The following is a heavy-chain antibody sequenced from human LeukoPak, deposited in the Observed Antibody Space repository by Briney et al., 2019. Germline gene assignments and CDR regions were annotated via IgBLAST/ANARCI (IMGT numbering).Heavy chain of an antibody. J-gene: IGHJ4*02. Sequence: ASVKVSCKASGYTFTGYYMHWVRPAPGQGLEWMGWINPNSGGTNYAQKFQGRVTMSRDTSISTAYMELSRLRSDDTAVYYCVTMGDTVTTLWGQGTLVTVSS. CDR2: INPNSGGT. D-gene: IGHD4-17*01. CDR1: GYTFTGYY. CDR3: VTMGDTVTTL. V-gene: IGHV1-2*02.